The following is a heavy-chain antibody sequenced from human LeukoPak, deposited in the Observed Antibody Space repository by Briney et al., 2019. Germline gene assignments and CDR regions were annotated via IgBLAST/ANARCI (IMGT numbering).Heavy chain of an antibody. CDR1: GESFSGYY. J-gene: IGHJ6*03. Sequence: PSETLSLTCAVYGESFSGYYWSWIRQPPGKGLEWIGEINHSGSTNNNPSLKSRVTISVDTSKNQFSLKLSSVTAADTAVYYCARGRGGVRGGSRYYYMDVWGKGTTVTVSS. CDR3: ARGRGGVRGGSRYYYMDV. V-gene: IGHV4-34*01. CDR2: INHSGST. D-gene: IGHD3-10*01.